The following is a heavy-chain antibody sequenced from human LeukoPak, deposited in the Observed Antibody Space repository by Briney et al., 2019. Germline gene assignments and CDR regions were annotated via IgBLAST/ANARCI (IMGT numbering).Heavy chain of an antibody. Sequence: PGGSLRLSCAASGFTFSSYSMNWVRQAPGKGLEWVSSISSSSSYIYYADSVKGRFTISRDSVRHSLYLQMNSLRDEDTAIYYCARDRSDFSLLYHYFYMDVWGEGTTVTVSS. D-gene: IGHD3-3*01. J-gene: IGHJ6*03. CDR2: ISSSSSYI. CDR3: ARDRSDFSLLYHYFYMDV. V-gene: IGHV3-21*01. CDR1: GFTFSSYS.